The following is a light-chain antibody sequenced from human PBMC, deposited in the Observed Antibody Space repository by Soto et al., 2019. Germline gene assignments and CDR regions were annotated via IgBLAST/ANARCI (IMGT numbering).Light chain of an antibody. CDR2: GAS. J-gene: IGKJ1*01. CDR1: QSVSSAY. V-gene: IGKV3-20*01. CDR3: HQYGSSPPWT. Sequence: EIVLTQSPGTLSLSPGERASLSCRASQSVSSAYFAWYQQRPGQAPRLLIYGASIRATGIPDRFSGSGSGTDFTLTISRLEAEDFAVYYCHQYGSSPPWTCGQGAKVEIK.